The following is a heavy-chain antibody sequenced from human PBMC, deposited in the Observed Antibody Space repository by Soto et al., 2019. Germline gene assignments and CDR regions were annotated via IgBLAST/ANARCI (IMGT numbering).Heavy chain of an antibody. CDR2: IYYSGTT. CDR3: ARLGGSYAVPHFDY. V-gene: IGHV4-59*08. J-gene: IGHJ4*02. Sequence: WTWIRQPPGKVLEWMGYIYYSGTTTNSNPSLKSRVTLSVDTSKNQFSLKLSSVTAADTAVYYCARLGGSYAVPHFDYWGQGTLVTVSS. D-gene: IGHD1-26*01.